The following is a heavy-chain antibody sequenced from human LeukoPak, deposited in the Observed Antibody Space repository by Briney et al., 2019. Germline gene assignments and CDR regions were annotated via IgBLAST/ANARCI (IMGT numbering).Heavy chain of an antibody. CDR3: ARLRRYGPIIFLGYFDY. CDR1: GYTFTGYY. CDR2: INPNSGGT. V-gene: IGHV1-2*02. J-gene: IGHJ4*02. D-gene: IGHD5-18*01. Sequence: ASVKVSCKASGYTFTGYYIHWVRQAPGQGLEWMGSINPNSGGTNYAQKFQGRITMTWDTSINTAYMELSRLRSDDTAVYYCARLRRYGPIIFLGYFDYWGQGTLVTVSS.